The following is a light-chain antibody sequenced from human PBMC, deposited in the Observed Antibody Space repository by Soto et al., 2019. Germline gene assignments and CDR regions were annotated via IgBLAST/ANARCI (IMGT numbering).Light chain of an antibody. CDR3: CSYAGSSLWV. V-gene: IGLV2-11*01. CDR1: TVIVGVYNY. Sequence: QSALTQPRSVSGSPGRSFPTPSMETTVIVGVYNYVSWYQQHPGKAPQLVIYDVIKRPSGVPYRFSGSKSGNTASLTISGLQAEDEADYYCCSYAGSSLWVFGGGTKVTVL. CDR2: DVI. J-gene: IGLJ3*02.